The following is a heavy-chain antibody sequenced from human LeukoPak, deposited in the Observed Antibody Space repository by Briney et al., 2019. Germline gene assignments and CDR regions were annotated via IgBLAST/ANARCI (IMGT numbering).Heavy chain of an antibody. CDR1: GFTFSNAW. CDR3: TTDHEQLVRYYYYYMDV. CDR2: IKSKTDGGTT. V-gene: IGHV3-15*01. J-gene: IGHJ6*03. D-gene: IGHD6-6*01. Sequence: GGSLRLSCAASGFTFSNAWMRWVRQAPGKGVEWGGRIKSKTDGGTTDYAAPVKGRFTISRDDSKNTLYLQMNSLKTEVTAVYYCTTDHEQLVRYYYYYMDVWGKGTTVTVSS.